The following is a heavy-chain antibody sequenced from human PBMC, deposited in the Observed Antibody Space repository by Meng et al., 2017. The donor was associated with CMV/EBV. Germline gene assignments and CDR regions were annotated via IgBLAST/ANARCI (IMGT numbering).Heavy chain of an antibody. D-gene: IGHD1-26*01. J-gene: IGHJ4*02. CDR3: AKDKGGGLDY. CDR2: ISWDGGST. CDR1: GFTFDDYT. V-gene: IGHV3-43*01. Sequence: GGSLRLSCAASGFTFDDYTMHWVRQAPGKGLEWVPLISWDGGSTYYADSVKGRINISRDNSKNSLYLQMNSLRTEDTALYYCAKDKGGGLDYWGQGTLVTVSS.